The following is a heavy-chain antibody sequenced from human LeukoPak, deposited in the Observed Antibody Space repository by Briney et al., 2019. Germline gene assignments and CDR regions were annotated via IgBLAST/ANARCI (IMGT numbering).Heavy chain of an antibody. J-gene: IGHJ4*02. V-gene: IGHV1-18*01. CDR3: ARALEDVVVVAATYYFDY. CDR2: ISAYNGNT. Sequence: ASVKVSCKASGYTFTSYGISWVRQAPGQGLEWMGWISAYNGNTNYAQKLQGRVTMTTDTSTSTAYMELRSLRSDDTAVYYCARALEDVVVVAATYYFDYWGQGTLVTVSS. CDR1: GYTFTSYG. D-gene: IGHD2-15*01.